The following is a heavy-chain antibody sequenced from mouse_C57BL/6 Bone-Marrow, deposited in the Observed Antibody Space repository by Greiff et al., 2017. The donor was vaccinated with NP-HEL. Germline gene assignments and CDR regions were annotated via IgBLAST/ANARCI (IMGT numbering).Heavy chain of an antibody. Sequence: EVQRVESGGDLVKPGGSLKLSCAASGFTFSSYGMSWVRQTPDKRLEWVATISSGGSYTYYPDSVKGRFTISRDNAKNTLYLQMSSLKSEDTAMYYCARHVRGYGYEGYFDYWGQGTTLTVSS. CDR2: ISSGGSYT. J-gene: IGHJ2*01. V-gene: IGHV5-6*01. CDR1: GFTFSSYG. CDR3: ARHVRGYGYEGYFDY. D-gene: IGHD2-2*01.